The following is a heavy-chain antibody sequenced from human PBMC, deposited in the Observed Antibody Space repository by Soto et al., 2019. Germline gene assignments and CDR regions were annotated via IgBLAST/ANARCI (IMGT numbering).Heavy chain of an antibody. CDR2: IIPIFGTA. Sequence: QVQLVQSGAEVKKPGSSVKVSCKASGGTFSSYAISWVRQARGQGLEWMGGIIPIFGTANYAQKFQGRVTITADESTSTAYMELSSLRSEDSAVYYCARDSPYYYDSSGYGYYFDYWGQGTLVTVSS. CDR1: GGTFSSYA. CDR3: ARDSPYYYDSSGYGYYFDY. D-gene: IGHD3-22*01. J-gene: IGHJ4*02. V-gene: IGHV1-69*12.